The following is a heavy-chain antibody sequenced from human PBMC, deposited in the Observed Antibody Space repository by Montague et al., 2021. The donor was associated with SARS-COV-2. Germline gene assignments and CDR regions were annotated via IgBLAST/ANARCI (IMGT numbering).Heavy chain of an antibody. Sequence: SETLSLTCAVYGGSFSGYYWSWIRQPPGKGLEWIGEINHSGSTNYNPSLKSRVTISMYTSKNQFSLKLSSVTAADTAVYYCARGVRQLGVRYYYYYIDVWDELTAVKVSS. CDR2: INHSGST. V-gene: IGHV4-34*01. J-gene: IGHJ6*03. CDR3: ARGVRQLGVRYYYYYIDV. D-gene: IGHD6-6*01. CDR1: GGSFSGYY.